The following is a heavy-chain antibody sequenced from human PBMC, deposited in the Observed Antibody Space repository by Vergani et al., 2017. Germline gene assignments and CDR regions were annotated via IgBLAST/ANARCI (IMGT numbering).Heavy chain of an antibody. D-gene: IGHD6-13*01. Sequence: QVQLQESGPGLVKPSETLSLTCTVSGGSISSYYWSWIRQPAGEGLEWIGRIYTSGGTNYNPSLKSRVTMSVDTSKNQFSLKLSSVTAADTAVYYCAREKGSSSWYREPWFDPWGQGTLVTVSS. CDR3: AREKGSSSWYREPWFDP. CDR1: GGSISSYY. V-gene: IGHV4-4*07. J-gene: IGHJ5*02. CDR2: IYTSGGT.